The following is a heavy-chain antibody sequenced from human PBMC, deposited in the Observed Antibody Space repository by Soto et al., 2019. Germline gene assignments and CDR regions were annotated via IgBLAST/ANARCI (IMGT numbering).Heavy chain of an antibody. J-gene: IGHJ3*02. V-gene: IGHV4-30-2*01. CDR2: IYPSGSP. Sequence: QLQLQESGSGLVKPSQTLSLTCAVSGGSISSGGYSWSWIRQPPGMGLEWIGYIYPSGSPYYNPSLKGRVAISVDRTKNRLSPKLSSVSAADMAVYYCARTPDNWCQVTMITVSS. CDR1: GGSISSGGYS. CDR3: ARTPDN.